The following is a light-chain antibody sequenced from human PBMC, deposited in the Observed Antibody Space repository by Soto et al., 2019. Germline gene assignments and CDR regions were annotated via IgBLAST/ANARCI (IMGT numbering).Light chain of an antibody. V-gene: IGKV1-5*01. J-gene: IGKJ2*01. CDR1: QSISSW. CDR2: DAS. Sequence: DIQMTQSPSTLSASVGDRVTITCRASQSISSWLAWYQQKPGKAPKLLIYDASSLGSEVPSRFSGSGSGTEFTLTISSLQPDDSATYDCQQYNYYSTFGQGTKLEIK. CDR3: QQYNYYST.